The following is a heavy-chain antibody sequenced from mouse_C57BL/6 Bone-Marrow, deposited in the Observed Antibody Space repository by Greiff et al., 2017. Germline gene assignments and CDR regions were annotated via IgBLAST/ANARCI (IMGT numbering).Heavy chain of an antibody. D-gene: IGHD1-1*01. J-gene: IGHJ1*03. CDR2: INPNNGGT. Sequence: VQLQQSGPELVKPGASVKLPCKASGYTFTDYYMDWVKQSHGKSLEWIGDINPNNGGTIYNQKFKGKATLTVDKSSSTAYMQLRSLTSEDAAGYYCARPFITTGEWYFDVWGTGTTVTVSS. CDR1: GYTFTDYY. CDR3: ARPFITTGEWYFDV. V-gene: IGHV1-18*01.